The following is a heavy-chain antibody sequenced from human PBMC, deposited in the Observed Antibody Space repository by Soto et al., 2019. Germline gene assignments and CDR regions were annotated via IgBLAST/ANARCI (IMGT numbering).Heavy chain of an antibody. D-gene: IGHD3-10*01. CDR2: IKSRVAGGTT. J-gene: IGHJ4*02. V-gene: IGHV3-15*01. CDR1: GFPFKDVW. CDR3: TTGFGENGESY. Sequence: EVQLVETGGGLVEPGGSLRLSCAGSGFPFKDVWLNWVRQAPGKGLEWLGRIKSRVAGGTTDYGAPGKGRFTFSRDDSKSTLFLQMTTLTADDTGVYYCTTGFGENGESYCGQGTSVTVSS.